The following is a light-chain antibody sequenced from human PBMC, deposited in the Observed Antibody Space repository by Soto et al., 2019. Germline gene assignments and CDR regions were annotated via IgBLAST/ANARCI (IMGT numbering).Light chain of an antibody. Sequence: DIQMTQSPSTLSASVGDRVTITCRASQGISSYLAWYQQKPGKAPKLLIYAASTLQSGVPSRFSGSGSGTDFTLTINSLQSEDFVVYYCQQYNNWPFTFGPGTKVDIK. CDR1: QGISSY. V-gene: IGKV1-27*01. J-gene: IGKJ3*01. CDR3: QQYNNWPFT. CDR2: AAS.